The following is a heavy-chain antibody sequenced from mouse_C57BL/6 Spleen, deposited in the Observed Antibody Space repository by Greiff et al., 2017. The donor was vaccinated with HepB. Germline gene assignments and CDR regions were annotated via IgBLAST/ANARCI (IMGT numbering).Heavy chain of an antibody. D-gene: IGHD2-4*01. CDR3: ASPYDYDGGFAY. J-gene: IGHJ3*01. CDR2: IWGVGST. CDR1: GFSFTSYG. Sequence: VMLVESGPGLVAPSQSLSITCTVSGFSFTSYGVDWVRQSPGKGLEWLGVIWGVGSTNYNSALKSRLSISKDNSKSQVFLKMNSLQTDDTAMYYCASPYDYDGGFAYWGQGTLVTVSA. V-gene: IGHV2-6*01.